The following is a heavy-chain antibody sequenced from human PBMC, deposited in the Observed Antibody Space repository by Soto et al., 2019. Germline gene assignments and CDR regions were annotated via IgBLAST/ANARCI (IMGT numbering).Heavy chain of an antibody. D-gene: IGHD3-10*01. CDR1: GFTFNSYA. Sequence: LRLSCAASGFTFNSYAMHWVRQAPGKGLEWVAVISYDGSNKYYADSVKGRFTISRDNSKNTMYLQINSLRPEDTAVFYCARDRVPDYYHYYGLDVWGQGATVTV. V-gene: IGHV3-30-3*01. CDR3: ARDRVPDYYHYYGLDV. CDR2: ISYDGSNK. J-gene: IGHJ6*02.